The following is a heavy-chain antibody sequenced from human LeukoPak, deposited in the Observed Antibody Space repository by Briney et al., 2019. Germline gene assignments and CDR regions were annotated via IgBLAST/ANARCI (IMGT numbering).Heavy chain of an antibody. Sequence: SETLSLTCTVSGGSISSSSYYWGWIRQPPGKGLEWIGSIYYSGSTYYNPSLKSRVTISVDTSKNQFSLKLSSVTAADTAVYYCARDRWYYYDSSDYYHDAFDIWGQGTMVTVSS. D-gene: IGHD3-22*01. V-gene: IGHV4-39*02. CDR2: IYYSGST. CDR1: GGSISSSSYY. CDR3: ARDRWYYYDSSDYYHDAFDI. J-gene: IGHJ3*02.